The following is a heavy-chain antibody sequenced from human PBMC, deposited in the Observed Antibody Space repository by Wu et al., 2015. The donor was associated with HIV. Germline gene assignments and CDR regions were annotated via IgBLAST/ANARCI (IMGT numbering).Heavy chain of an antibody. CDR3: ARGADDIVVVPTAIERAGFDY. J-gene: IGHJ4*02. D-gene: IGHD2-2*01. V-gene: IGHV4-38-2*02. Sequence: QVQLQESGPGLVKPSETLSLTCSVSGYSISSGYYSGWIRQPPGKGLEWIGSISHSGSTYYNPSLKSRVTISIDTSKNQFSLKLSSVTAADTAVYYCARGADDIVVVPTAIERAGFDYWGQGTLATVSS. CDR2: ISHSGST. CDR1: GYSISSGYY.